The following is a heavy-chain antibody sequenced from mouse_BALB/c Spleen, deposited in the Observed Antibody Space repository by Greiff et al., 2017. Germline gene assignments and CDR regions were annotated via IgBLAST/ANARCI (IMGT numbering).Heavy chain of an antibody. D-gene: IGHD1-1*01. CDR2: IYWDDDK. J-gene: IGHJ1*01. V-gene: IGHV8-12*01. Sequence: QVTLKESGPGILQPSQTLSLTCSFSGFSLSTSGMGVSWIRQPSGKGLEWLAHIYWDDDKRYNPSLKSRLTISKDTSRNQVFLKITSVDTADTATYYCARRAIYYGSEGYFDVWGAGTTVTVSS. CDR3: ARRAIYYGSEGYFDV. CDR1: GFSLSTSGMG.